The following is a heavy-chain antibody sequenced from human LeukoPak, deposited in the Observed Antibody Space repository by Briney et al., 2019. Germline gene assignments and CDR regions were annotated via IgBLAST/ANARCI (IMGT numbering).Heavy chain of an antibody. D-gene: IGHD5-24*01. CDR3: ARDNSVRDEAWWFNP. J-gene: IGHJ5*02. V-gene: IGHV4-30-4*07. CDR1: GGSISSGGYS. CDR2: IYYSGST. Sequence: SQTLSLTCAVSGGSISSGGYSWSWIRQPPGKGLEWIGYIYYSGSTNYNPSLKSRVTISVDTSKNQFSLKLSSVTAADTAVYYCARDNSVRDEAWWFNPWGQGTLVTVSS.